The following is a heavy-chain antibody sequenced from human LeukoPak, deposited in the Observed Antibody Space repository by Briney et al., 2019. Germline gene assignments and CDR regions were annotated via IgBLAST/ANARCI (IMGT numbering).Heavy chain of an antibody. Sequence: SETLSLTCTVSGGSISSSSYYWGWIRQPPGKGLEWIGSIYYSGSTYYNPSLKSRVTISVDMPKKQLSLKVNSVTAADTAVYYCAMLWFGESTSLYYFDYWGQGTLVTVSS. V-gene: IGHV4-39*01. D-gene: IGHD3-10*01. CDR1: GGSISSSSYY. J-gene: IGHJ4*02. CDR2: IYYSGST. CDR3: AMLWFGESTSLYYFDY.